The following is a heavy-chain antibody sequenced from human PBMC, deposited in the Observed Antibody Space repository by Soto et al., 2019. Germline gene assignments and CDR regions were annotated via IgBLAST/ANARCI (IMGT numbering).Heavy chain of an antibody. D-gene: IGHD4-17*01. CDR3: ASVDDYGDYGAFEY. Sequence: GASVKVSCKASGYTFTSYGISGVRQAPGQGLEWMGWISAYNGNTNYAQKLQGRVTMTTDTSTSTAYMELRSLRSDDTAVYYCASVDDYGDYGAFEYWGQGTLVTVSS. V-gene: IGHV1-18*01. CDR2: ISAYNGNT. CDR1: GYTFTSYG. J-gene: IGHJ4*02.